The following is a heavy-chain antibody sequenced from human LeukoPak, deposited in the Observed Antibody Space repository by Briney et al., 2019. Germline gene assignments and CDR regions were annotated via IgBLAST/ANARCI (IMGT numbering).Heavy chain of an antibody. CDR3: ATLGRNYDY. CDR1: GYTFTGYS. D-gene: IGHD1-7*01. Sequence: GASVKVSCKTSGYTFTGYSMHWVRQAPGQGLEWMGRINPESGDTKYAEKFQGRLTMTRDTSISTAYMELSRLKSDDTAVYYCATLGRNYDYWGQGTLVTVSS. V-gene: IGHV1-2*06. J-gene: IGHJ4*02. CDR2: INPESGDT.